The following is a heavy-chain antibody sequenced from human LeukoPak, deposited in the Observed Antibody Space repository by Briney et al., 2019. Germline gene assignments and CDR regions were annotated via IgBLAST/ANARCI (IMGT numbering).Heavy chain of an antibody. D-gene: IGHD1-26*01. J-gene: IGHJ4*02. CDR3: ASEYSAFDY. V-gene: IGHV4-61*08. CDR2: IYYHGST. CDR1: GDPISGYSDY. Sequence: NPSETLSLTCTVSGDPISGYSDYKWTWIRQPPGKGLEWIGYIYYHGSTNYNPSLKSRVTFSVDTSNNQFSLKLNSVTAADTAVYYCASEYSAFDYWGQGTLVTVSS.